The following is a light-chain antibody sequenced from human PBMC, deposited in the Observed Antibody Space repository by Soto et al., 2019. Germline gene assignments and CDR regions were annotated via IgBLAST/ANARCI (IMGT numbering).Light chain of an antibody. CDR2: NVY. V-gene: IGLV2-14*03. J-gene: IGLJ1*01. CDR3: SAYTVSRTYV. CDR1: SSDVGAYNF. Sequence: QSALTQPASVSGSPGQSITISCTGTSSDVGAYNFVSWHQQHPGKAPKLMIYNVYDRPSGISYRFSGSKSGNTASLTISGLQGEDEADYYCSAYTVSRTYVFRTATTVTVL.